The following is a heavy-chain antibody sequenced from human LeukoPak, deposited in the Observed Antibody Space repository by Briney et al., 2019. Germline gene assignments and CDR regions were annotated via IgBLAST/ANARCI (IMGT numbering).Heavy chain of an antibody. CDR3: ARYFYDSSGYYSYYFDY. V-gene: IGHV4-4*09. J-gene: IGHJ4*02. CDR1: GGSISSYY. Sequence: SETLSLTCTVSGGSISSYYWSWIRQPPGKGLEWIGYIYTGGSTNYNPSLKSRVTISVDTSKNQFSLKLSSVTAADTAVYYCARYFYDSSGYYSYYFDYWGQGTLVTVSS. CDR2: IYTGGST. D-gene: IGHD3-22*01.